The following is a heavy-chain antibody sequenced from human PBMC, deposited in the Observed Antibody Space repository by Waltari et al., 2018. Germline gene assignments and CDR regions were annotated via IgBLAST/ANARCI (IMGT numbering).Heavy chain of an antibody. Sequence: EVQLLESGGGLVQPGGSLRLSCAASGFTFSSYAMSWVRQAPGQGLEWVSAISGSGGRNYYADSVKGRFTISRDNSKNTLYLQMNSLRAEDTAVYYCAKDWQRIKRELRGVGMDVWGQGTTVTVSS. D-gene: IGHD1-26*01. J-gene: IGHJ6*02. CDR2: ISGSGGRN. CDR3: AKDWQRIKRELRGVGMDV. V-gene: IGHV3-23*01. CDR1: GFTFSSYA.